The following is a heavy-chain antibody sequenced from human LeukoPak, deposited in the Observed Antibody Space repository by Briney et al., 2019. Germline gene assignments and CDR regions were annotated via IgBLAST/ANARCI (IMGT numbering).Heavy chain of an antibody. CDR2: IYYSGST. Sequence: SETLSLTCTVSGGSISSSSYYWGWIRQPPGKGLEWIGSIYYSGSTYYNPSLKSRVTIPVDTSKNQFSLKLSSVTAADTAVYYCAREGANWFDPWGQGTLVTVSS. CDR1: GGSISSSSYY. V-gene: IGHV4-39*02. J-gene: IGHJ5*02. CDR3: AREGANWFDP.